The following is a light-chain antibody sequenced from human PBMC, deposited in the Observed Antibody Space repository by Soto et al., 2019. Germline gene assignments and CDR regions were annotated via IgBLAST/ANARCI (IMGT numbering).Light chain of an antibody. V-gene: IGKV3-20*01. Sequence: EIVLTQSPGTLSLSPGERTTLSCRASQSVSSNFLDWYQQKPGQAPRLLIYGASSRATGIPDRFSGSGSGTDFTLTIDRLEPEDFAVYHCQHYGTTPLTFGGGTKVDIK. CDR3: QHYGTTPLT. J-gene: IGKJ4*01. CDR2: GAS. CDR1: QSVSSNF.